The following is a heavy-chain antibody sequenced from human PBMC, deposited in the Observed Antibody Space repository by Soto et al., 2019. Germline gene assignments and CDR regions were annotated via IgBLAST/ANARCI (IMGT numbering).Heavy chain of an antibody. D-gene: IGHD2-21*02. Sequence: SETLSLTCTVSGGSISSGDYYWSWIRQPPGKGLEWIGCIYYSGNPYYNPSLKSRVTVSVDTSKNQFSLKLSSVTAADTAVYYWARPSCCCGDCYSDYWGEGSLLAVSS. J-gene: IGHJ4*02. CDR2: IYYSGNP. CDR3: ARPSCCCGDCYSDY. CDR1: GGSISSGDYY. V-gene: IGHV4-39*07.